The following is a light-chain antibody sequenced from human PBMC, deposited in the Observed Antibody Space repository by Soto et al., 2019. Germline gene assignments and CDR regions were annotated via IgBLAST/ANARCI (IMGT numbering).Light chain of an antibody. CDR1: QSLLHRNGYNL. Sequence: DVVMTQSPHSLPVNPGAPDSISCRSSQSLLHRNGYNLLDWYVQRPGQSPQLMIYFGSKRASVVPDRISGSESETDFTLKISRVEAEDVGIYYCLQGRQTPITFGPGTRLEIK. V-gene: IGKV2-28*01. CDR2: FGS. CDR3: LQGRQTPIT. J-gene: IGKJ5*01.